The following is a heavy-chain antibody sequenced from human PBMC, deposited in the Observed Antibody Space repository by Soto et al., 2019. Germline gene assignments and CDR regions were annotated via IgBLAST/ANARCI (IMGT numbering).Heavy chain of an antibody. CDR3: ARDLFEGWYSSSWSFDY. J-gene: IGHJ4*02. V-gene: IGHV3-33*01. CDR1: GFTFSSYG. Sequence: QVQLVESGGGVVQPGRSLRLSCAASGFTFSSYGMHWVRQAPGKGLEWVAVIWYDGSNKYYADSVKGRFTISRDNSKNTLYLQMNSLSAEDTAVYYCARDLFEGWYSSSWSFDYWGQGTLVTVSS. D-gene: IGHD6-13*01. CDR2: IWYDGSNK.